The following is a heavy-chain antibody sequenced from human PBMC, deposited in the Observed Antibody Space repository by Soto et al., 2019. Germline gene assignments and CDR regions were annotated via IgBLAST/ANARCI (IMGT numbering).Heavy chain of an antibody. V-gene: IGHV3-23*01. D-gene: IGHD1-26*01. CDR2: VSGSGGTT. CDR3: AKDGRRVGPTLNWLDS. J-gene: IGHJ5*01. CDR1: GLSLSGYA. Sequence: EMQLMESGGGLVQPGESLRLSCVVSGLSLSGYALSWVRQAPGKGLEWVSAVSGSGGTTYYADSVKGRFTISRDNSKNTLYLQMNGLRVEDTAKYFCAKDGRRVGPTLNWLDSWGQGTQVTVTS.